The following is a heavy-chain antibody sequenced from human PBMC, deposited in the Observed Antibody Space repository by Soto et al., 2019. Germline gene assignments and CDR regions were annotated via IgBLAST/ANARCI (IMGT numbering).Heavy chain of an antibody. D-gene: IGHD3-16*01. V-gene: IGHV1-46*04. J-gene: IGHJ6*02. CDR2: INPTGGST. CDR3: ARGEYLSTFGMDL. Sequence: QVQLVQSGAEVKKPGASVKVSCKASGYTFTSYYMHWVRQAPGQGLEWVGIINPTGGSTTYAQKLQFRDTMTRDTSTSTVYMELSSLRSDDTAVYYCARGEYLSTFGMDLWGQGTTVTVSS. CDR1: GYTFTSYY.